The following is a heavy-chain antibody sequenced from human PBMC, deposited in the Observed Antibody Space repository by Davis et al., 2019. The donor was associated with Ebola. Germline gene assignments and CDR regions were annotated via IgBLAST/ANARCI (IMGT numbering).Heavy chain of an antibody. J-gene: IGHJ4*02. CDR1: GGSISGHY. V-gene: IGHV4-59*11. Sequence: PSETLSLTCTVSGGSISGHYWSWIRQSPGKGLGWIGYIYYSGNTSYNPSLKSRVIISVDTSKNQFSLHLSSVTAADTAVYFCSRFGEGAYWGQGTLVTVSS. CDR2: IYYSGNT. D-gene: IGHD2-21*01. CDR3: SRFGEGAY.